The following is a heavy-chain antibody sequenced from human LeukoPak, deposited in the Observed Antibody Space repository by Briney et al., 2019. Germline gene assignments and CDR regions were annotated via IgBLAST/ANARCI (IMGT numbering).Heavy chain of an antibody. J-gene: IGHJ4*02. CDR1: GFTFSSYG. Sequence: PGRSLRLSCVASGFTFSSYGMHWVRQAPGKGLEWVAFISSDGNKNYYEDSVKGRFTISRDNSKNTLFLQMSSLRPEDTAVYYCAKHDGPIVVVTVKLDYWGQGTLVTVPS. V-gene: IGHV3-30*18. CDR3: AKHDGPIVVVTVKLDY. D-gene: IGHD2-21*02. CDR2: ISSDGNKN.